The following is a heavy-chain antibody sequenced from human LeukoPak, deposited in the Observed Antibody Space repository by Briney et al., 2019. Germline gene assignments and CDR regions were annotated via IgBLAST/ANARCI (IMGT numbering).Heavy chain of an antibody. Sequence: GGSLRLSCAASGFTFSSYGMHWVRQAPGKGLEWVAFIRYDGSNKYYADSVKGRFTISRDNSKNTLYLQMNSLRAEDTAVYHCAKDRYYDSSGYYYGDYWGQGTLVTVSS. V-gene: IGHV3-30*02. CDR1: GFTFSSYG. J-gene: IGHJ4*02. CDR2: IRYDGSNK. CDR3: AKDRYYDSSGYYYGDY. D-gene: IGHD3-22*01.